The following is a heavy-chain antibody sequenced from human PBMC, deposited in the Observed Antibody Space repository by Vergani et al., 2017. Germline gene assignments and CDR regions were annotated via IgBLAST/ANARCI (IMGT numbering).Heavy chain of an antibody. V-gene: IGHV5-51*01. J-gene: IGHJ4*02. Sequence: EVQLVQSGAEVKKPGESLKISCKGSGYSFTSYWIGWVRQMPGKGLGWMGMIYPGDSATRYSPSFQGQVPISADKSISTAYLQWSSLKASDTAMYYCARQYDILTGYPDYWGQGTLVTVSS. CDR2: IYPGDSAT. CDR1: GYSFTSYW. D-gene: IGHD3-9*01. CDR3: ARQYDILTGYPDY.